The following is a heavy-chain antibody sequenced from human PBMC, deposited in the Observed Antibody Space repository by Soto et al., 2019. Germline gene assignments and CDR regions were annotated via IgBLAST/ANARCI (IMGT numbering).Heavy chain of an antibody. D-gene: IGHD3-3*01. CDR3: ARGGQDFWSGPFDY. Sequence: PSETLSLTCTVSGGSISSYYWSWIRQPAGKGLEWIGRIYNSGSTNYNPSLKSRITMSADTSRNQFSLKLNSVTAADTAVYYCARGGQDFWSGPFDYWGQGALVTVSS. CDR2: IYNSGST. CDR1: GGSISSYY. V-gene: IGHV4-4*07. J-gene: IGHJ4*02.